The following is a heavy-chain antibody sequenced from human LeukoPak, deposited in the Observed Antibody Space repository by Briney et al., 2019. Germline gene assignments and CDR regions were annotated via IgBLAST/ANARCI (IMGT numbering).Heavy chain of an antibody. CDR2: IKQDGSDK. D-gene: IGHD4-23*01. J-gene: IGHJ4*02. CDR3: ARKTVVGSYFDY. CDR1: GFTFSAYW. Sequence: GGSLRLSCAASGFTFSAYWMSWVREAPGKGMEWVANIKQDGSDKYYVDSVKGRFTISRDNAKNSLYLQMNSLRAEDTAVYYCARKTVVGSYFDYWGQGTPVTVSS. V-gene: IGHV3-7*03.